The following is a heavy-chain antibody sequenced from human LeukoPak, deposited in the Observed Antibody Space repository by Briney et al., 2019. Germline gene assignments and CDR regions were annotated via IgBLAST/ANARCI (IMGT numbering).Heavy chain of an antibody. D-gene: IGHD2-15*01. Sequence: GGSLGLSCAASGFTFSSYDMHWVRQATGKGLEWVSAIGTAGDTYYPGSVKGRFTISRENAKNSLYLQMNSLRAGDTAVYYCARGGDCSGGSCYSFNYYYGMDVWGHGSTVTVSS. V-gene: IGHV3-13*04. J-gene: IGHJ6*02. CDR3: ARGGDCSGGSCYSFNYYYGMDV. CDR1: GFTFSSYD. CDR2: IGTAGDT.